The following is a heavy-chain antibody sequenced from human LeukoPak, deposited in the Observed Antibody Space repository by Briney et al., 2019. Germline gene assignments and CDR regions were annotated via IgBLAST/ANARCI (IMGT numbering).Heavy chain of an antibody. V-gene: IGHV1-69*01. CDR1: GGTFSSYA. D-gene: IGHD1-26*01. Sequence: SVKVSCKASGGTFSSYAISWVRQAPGQGLEWMGGIIPIFGTANYAQKFLGRVTITADESTSTAYMELSSPRSEDTAVYYCASSKSGSYLNYFDYWGQGTLVTVSS. CDR2: IIPIFGTA. CDR3: ASSKSGSYLNYFDY. J-gene: IGHJ4*02.